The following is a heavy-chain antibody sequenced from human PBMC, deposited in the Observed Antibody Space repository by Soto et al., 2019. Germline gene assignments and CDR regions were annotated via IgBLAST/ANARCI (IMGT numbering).Heavy chain of an antibody. V-gene: IGHV3-23*01. CDR3: AKVISGDYAHTCDY. J-gene: IGHJ4*02. CDR1: GFTFSSYA. D-gene: IGHD4-17*01. Sequence: EVQLLESGGGLVQPGGSLRLSCAASGFTFSSYAMSWVRQAPGKGLEWVSAISGSGGSTYYADSVKGRFTISRDNSKNTLYLHMNSLRAEDTAVYYCAKVISGDYAHTCDYWGQGTLVTVSS. CDR2: ISGSGGST.